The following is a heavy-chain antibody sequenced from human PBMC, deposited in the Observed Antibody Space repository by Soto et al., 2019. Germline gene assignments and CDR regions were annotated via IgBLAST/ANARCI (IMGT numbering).Heavy chain of an antibody. Sequence: QVQVVESGGGVVQPGRSLRLSCAASGFSFSAHGMHWVRQTPGKGLEWVAFISYDGTSEHYSDSVRGRFTISRDNFKDTLNLKMHSLRSEDTARYFCARQLGPTCIGGNCYFDSWGQGTPVTVSS. CDR2: ISYDGTSE. CDR3: ARQLGPTCIGGNCYFDS. D-gene: IGHD2-15*01. V-gene: IGHV3-30*03. CDR1: GFSFSAHG. J-gene: IGHJ4*02.